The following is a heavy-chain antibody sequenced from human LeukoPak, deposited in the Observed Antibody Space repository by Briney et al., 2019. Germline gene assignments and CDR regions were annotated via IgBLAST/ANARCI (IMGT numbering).Heavy chain of an antibody. D-gene: IGHD3-22*01. V-gene: IGHV1-24*01. CDR3: ATQPRDYYDSSGYYYPADY. Sequence: ASVKVSCKVSGYTLTELSMHWVRQAPGKELEWMGGFDPEDGETIYAQKFQGRVTMTEDTSTDTAYMELSSLRSEDTAVYYCATQPRDYYDSSGYYYPADYWGQGTLVTVSS. J-gene: IGHJ4*02. CDR1: GYTLTELS. CDR2: FDPEDGET.